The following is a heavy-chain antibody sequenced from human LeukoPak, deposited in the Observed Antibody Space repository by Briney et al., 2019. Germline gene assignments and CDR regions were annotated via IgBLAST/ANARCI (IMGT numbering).Heavy chain of an antibody. CDR2: MNPNSDNT. CDR1: EYTFSSYE. V-gene: IGHV1-8*01. J-gene: IGHJ6*02. Sequence: GASVNVSCKASEYTFSSYEINWVLQATGQGLEWMGWMNPNSDNTGYAQKFQGRVTMTRNTSISTAYMELSSLRFDDTAVYYCARGNGMDVWGQGTTVTVS. CDR3: ARGNGMDV.